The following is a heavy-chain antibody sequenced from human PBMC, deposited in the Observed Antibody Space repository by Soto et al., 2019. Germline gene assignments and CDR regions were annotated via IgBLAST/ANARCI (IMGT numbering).Heavy chain of an antibody. V-gene: IGHV1-18*04. Sequence: ASVKVSCKASGYTFTSYGISWVRQAPGQGLEWMGWISAYNGNTNYAQKLQGRVTMTTDTSTSTAYMELRSLRSDDTAVYYCARDSPTYLVAAEHLYYYYYGMDVWGQGTTVTSP. CDR3: ARDSPTYLVAAEHLYYYYYGMDV. CDR2: ISAYNGNT. D-gene: IGHD2-15*01. J-gene: IGHJ6*02. CDR1: GYTFTSYG.